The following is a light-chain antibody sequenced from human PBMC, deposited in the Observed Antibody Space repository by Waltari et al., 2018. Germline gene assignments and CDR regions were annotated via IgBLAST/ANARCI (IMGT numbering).Light chain of an antibody. CDR3: LSADSTSTYGV. CDR1: AFTKQY. Sequence: SYELTQPPSLSVFPGQTARISCSGDAFTKQYGFWYQPRPGQAPVLVIYKDSERPSGTPERFSGSRSGTTVTLTISGVQAEDEGDYYCLSADSTSTYGVFGGGTKVTVL. CDR2: KDS. J-gene: IGLJ3*02. V-gene: IGLV3-25*03.